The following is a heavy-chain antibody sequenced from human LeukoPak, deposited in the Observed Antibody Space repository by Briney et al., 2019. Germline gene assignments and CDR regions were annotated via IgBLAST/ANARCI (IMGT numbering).Heavy chain of an antibody. D-gene: IGHD5-18*01. CDR1: GGSFIVYY. Sequence: SETLSLTGAFNGGSFIVYYGSWIRHPPGKGLDWIGEINHSGSTNYNPSLKSRVTISVDTSKNQFSLKLSSVTAADTAVYYCARHYSYGDSYYFDYWGQGTLVTVSS. V-gene: IGHV4-34*01. J-gene: IGHJ4*02. CDR3: ARHYSYGDSYYFDY. CDR2: INHSGST.